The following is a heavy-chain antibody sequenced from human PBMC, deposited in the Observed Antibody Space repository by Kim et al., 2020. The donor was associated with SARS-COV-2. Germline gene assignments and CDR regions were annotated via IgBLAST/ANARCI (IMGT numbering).Heavy chain of an antibody. V-gene: IGHV3-49*04. CDR3: ARGGGQGSSWYWF. Sequence: GGSLRLSCTSSGFTFGNYAMSWVRQAPGKGLEWVGFIRGKEYGGTTDYAASVRGRFTISRDDSKGIAYLQMDSLRTEDTALYFCARGGGQGSSWYWF. J-gene: IGHJ5*01. CDR1: GFTFGNYA. CDR2: IRGKEYGGTT. D-gene: IGHD6-13*01.